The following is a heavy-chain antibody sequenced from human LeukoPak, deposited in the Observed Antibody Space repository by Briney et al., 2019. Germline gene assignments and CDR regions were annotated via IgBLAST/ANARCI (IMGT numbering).Heavy chain of an antibody. CDR2: TYYRSKWHS. Sequence: SQTLSLTCAVSGDSVSSNSAAWNWIRQSPSRGLEWLGRTYYRSKWHSYYAPSVKSRITINPDTSKNQFSLQLKSVTPEDTAVYYCARMVGLVSDFWGQGTLVTVSS. D-gene: IGHD3-10*01. CDR3: ARMVGLVSDF. J-gene: IGHJ4*02. CDR1: GDSVSSNSAA. V-gene: IGHV6-1*01.